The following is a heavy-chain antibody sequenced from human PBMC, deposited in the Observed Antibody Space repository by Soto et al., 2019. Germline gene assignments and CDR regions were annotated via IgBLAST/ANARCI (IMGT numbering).Heavy chain of an antibody. CDR3: ANVPIWCSSTSCYTEGFDY. D-gene: IGHD2-2*02. Sequence: GGSLRLSCTASGFTFSDYAMSWVRQPPGKGLEWVSVISAGGSTYYADSVKGRFTVSRANSKNTLYLQMNSLRAEDTAVYYCANVPIWCSSTSCYTEGFDYWGQGTLVTVSS. CDR1: GFTFSDYA. CDR2: ISAGGST. J-gene: IGHJ4*02. V-gene: IGHV3-23*01.